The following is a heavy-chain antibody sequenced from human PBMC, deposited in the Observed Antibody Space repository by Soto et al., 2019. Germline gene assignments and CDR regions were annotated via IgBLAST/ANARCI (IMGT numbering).Heavy chain of an antibody. J-gene: IGHJ4*02. D-gene: IGHD3-3*01. Sequence: QTGGSLRLSCAASGFTFSSYAMSWVRQAPGKGLEWVSAISGSGGSTYYADSVKGRFTISRDNSKNTLYLQMNSLRAEDTAVYYCAKHDVLRFLEWLPWSYFDYWGQGTLVTVSS. CDR3: AKHDVLRFLEWLPWSYFDY. CDR2: ISGSGGST. CDR1: GFTFSSYA. V-gene: IGHV3-23*01.